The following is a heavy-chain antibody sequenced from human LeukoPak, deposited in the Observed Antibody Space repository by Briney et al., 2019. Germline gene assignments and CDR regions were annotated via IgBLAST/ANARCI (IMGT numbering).Heavy chain of an antibody. CDR1: GFTLSNYW. J-gene: IGHJ6*02. CDR2: VDPDGTTT. CDR3: TRVQAGRSGLMDV. Sequence: PGESLSLSCAASGFTLSNYWMHWVRQAPGEGLVWVSRVDPDGTTTNYADSVTARFTTSRDNAKNTLYLQMNSLRAEDTALYYCTRVQAGRSGLMDVWGRGTTVTVSS. D-gene: IGHD2-8*02. V-gene: IGHV3-74*01.